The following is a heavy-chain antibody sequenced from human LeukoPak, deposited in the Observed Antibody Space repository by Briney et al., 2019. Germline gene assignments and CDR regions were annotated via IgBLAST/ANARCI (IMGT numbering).Heavy chain of an antibody. CDR1: GFTFDDYA. J-gene: IGHJ4*02. Sequence: PGGSLRLSCAASGFTFDDYAMSWVRQAPGKGLEWVSGISGSGGSTYYADSVKGRFTISRDNSKNTLYLQMNSLRAEDTAVYYCAKGPGGYYYYFDFWGQGTLVTVSS. V-gene: IGHV3-23*01. CDR2: ISGSGGST. D-gene: IGHD3-10*01. CDR3: AKGPGGYYYYFDF.